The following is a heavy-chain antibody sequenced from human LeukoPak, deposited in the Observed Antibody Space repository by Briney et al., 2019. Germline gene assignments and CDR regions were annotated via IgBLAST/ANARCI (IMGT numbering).Heavy chain of an antibody. CDR3: ARRPIFGGWFAP. J-gene: IGHJ5*02. V-gene: IGHV4-59*08. CDR2: IHDSGST. CDR1: GGSISSYY. Sequence: PSETLSLTCTVSGGSISSYYWSWTRQPPGKGLEWIGYIHDSGSTNYNPSLKSRVTISVDTSKNQFSLMLYSLTAADTAVYYCARRPIFGGWFAPWGQGTLVTVSS. D-gene: IGHD3-3*01.